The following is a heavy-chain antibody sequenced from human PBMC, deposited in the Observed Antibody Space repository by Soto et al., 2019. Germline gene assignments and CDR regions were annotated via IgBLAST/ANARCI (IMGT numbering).Heavy chain of an antibody. Sequence: QVQLQESGPGLVKPSETLSLTCTVSGGSISSYYWSWIRQPPGKGLEWIGYIYYSGSTNYNPSLKSRVTISVDTSKNQSSLELNSMTAADTAVYYCARHNYGSGSTYFDYWGQGTLVTVSS. D-gene: IGHD3-10*01. V-gene: IGHV4-59*08. CDR1: GGSISSYY. J-gene: IGHJ4*02. CDR2: IYYSGST. CDR3: ARHNYGSGSTYFDY.